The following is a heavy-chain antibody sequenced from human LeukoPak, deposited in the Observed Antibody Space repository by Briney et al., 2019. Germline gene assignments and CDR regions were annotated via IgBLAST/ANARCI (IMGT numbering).Heavy chain of an antibody. D-gene: IGHD3-22*01. Sequence: GGSLRLSCAASGIIVSNNYMSWVRQAPGKGLEWVSVIYSGGSTYYADSVKGRFTISRDNAKNSLYLQMNSLRAEDTAVYYCARGQGSGYYSEGEHDAFDIWGQGTMVTVSS. CDR2: IYSGGST. V-gene: IGHV3-66*01. J-gene: IGHJ3*02. CDR1: GIIVSNNY. CDR3: ARGQGSGYYSEGEHDAFDI.